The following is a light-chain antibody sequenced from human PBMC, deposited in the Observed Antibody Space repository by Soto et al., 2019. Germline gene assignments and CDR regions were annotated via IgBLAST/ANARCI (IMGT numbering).Light chain of an antibody. CDR3: QQYGSSPGLT. V-gene: IGKV3-20*01. CDR1: QSISSSY. Sequence: EIVLTQSPGTLSLSPGKRATLSCRASQSISSSYLAWYQQKPGQAPRLLIYGASSRATGIPDRFSGSGSGTDFTLTISRLEPEDFAVYYCQQYGSSPGLTFGGGTKVDIK. CDR2: GAS. J-gene: IGKJ4*01.